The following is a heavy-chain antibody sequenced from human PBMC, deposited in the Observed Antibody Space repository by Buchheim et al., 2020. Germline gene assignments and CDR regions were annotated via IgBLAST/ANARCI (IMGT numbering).Heavy chain of an antibody. CDR1: GFTFSDYP. CDR3: ARDFNYAFDH. J-gene: IGHJ4*02. V-gene: IGHV3-48*02. Sequence: EVQLVESGGGLVQPGGSLRLSCAASGFTFSDYPMNWVRQAPGKGLEWLANIRTTREGGMSSAEAVKGRFTISRADAKKSLYLQMNSLRDEDTAVYYCARDFNYAFDHWGQGIL. CDR2: IRTTREGGM. D-gene: IGHD2-2*01.